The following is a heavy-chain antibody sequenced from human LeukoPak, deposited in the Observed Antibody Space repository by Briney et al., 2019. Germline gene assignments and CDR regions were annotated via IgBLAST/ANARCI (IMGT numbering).Heavy chain of an antibody. CDR2: IYTSGST. Sequence: SETLSLTCTVSGGSISSYYWSGIRQPAGKGLEWIGRIYTSGSTNYNPSLKSRVTLSVDTSKNQFSLQLSSVTAADTAVYYCARGPYYYDSSGPNWFDPWGQGTLVTVSS. CDR1: GGSISSYY. D-gene: IGHD3-22*01. CDR3: ARGPYYYDSSGPNWFDP. V-gene: IGHV4-4*07. J-gene: IGHJ5*02.